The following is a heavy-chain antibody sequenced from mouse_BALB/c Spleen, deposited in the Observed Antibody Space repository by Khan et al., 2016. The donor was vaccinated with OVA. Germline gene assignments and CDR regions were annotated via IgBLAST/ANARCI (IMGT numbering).Heavy chain of an antibody. J-gene: IGHJ2*01. V-gene: IGHV3-2*02. CDR1: GYSITSDYA. CDR2: ISYSGRT. D-gene: IGHD1-1*01. CDR3: ARSVTITTLVAADFDY. Sequence: EVQLQESGPGLVKPSQSLSLTCTVTGYSITSDYAWNWIRQFPGNKLEWMGYISYSGRTSYNHSFKSRISITRDTSKNQFFLQLNSVTTEDTATYYCARSVTITTLVAADFDYWGQGTTLTVSS.